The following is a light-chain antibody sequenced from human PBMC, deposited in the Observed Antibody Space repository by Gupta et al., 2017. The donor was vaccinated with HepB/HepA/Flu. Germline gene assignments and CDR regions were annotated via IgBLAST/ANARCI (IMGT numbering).Light chain of an antibody. J-gene: IGKJ3*01. Sequence: DIVMTQSAATLSVSPGESATLSCRASQSVSSNLAWYHQKPGQAPRLLIYGASTRATGIPARFSGSGSGTEFTLTISSLQAEDFAVYYCQQYNNWPFTFGPGTKVDIK. CDR2: GAS. CDR1: QSVSSN. V-gene: IGKV3-15*01. CDR3: QQYNNWPFT.